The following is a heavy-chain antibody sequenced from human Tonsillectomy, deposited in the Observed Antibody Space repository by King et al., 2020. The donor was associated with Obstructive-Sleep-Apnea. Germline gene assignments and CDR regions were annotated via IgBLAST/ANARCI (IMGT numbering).Heavy chain of an antibody. Sequence: VQLVESGGGVVQPGRSLRLSCAASGFTFSSYGMHWVRQAPGKGLEWVAVISYDGSNKYYADSVKGRFTISRDNSQNTLYLQMNSLRAEDTAVYYCAKDRGYYYGSGIDYWGQGTLVTVSS. V-gene: IGHV3-30*18. CDR3: AKDRGYYYGSGIDY. J-gene: IGHJ4*02. D-gene: IGHD3-10*01. CDR1: GFTFSSYG. CDR2: ISYDGSNK.